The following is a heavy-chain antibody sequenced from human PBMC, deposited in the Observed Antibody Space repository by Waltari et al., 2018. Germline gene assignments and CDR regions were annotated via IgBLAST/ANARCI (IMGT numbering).Heavy chain of an antibody. Sequence: QVHLVESGGGVVQTGRSLRLSCAASGFTFSLYSMNWVRQAPGKGLEWVAFISGDGTNQYYADSVKGRVTVSRDNSLNTVFLQMNTLRPEDTALYYCARRSSTGVFRALDVWGQGTMVSVSS. CDR1: GFTFSLYS. CDR3: ARRSSTGVFRALDV. V-gene: IGHV3-30*14. J-gene: IGHJ3*01. D-gene: IGHD6-25*01. CDR2: ISGDGTNQ.